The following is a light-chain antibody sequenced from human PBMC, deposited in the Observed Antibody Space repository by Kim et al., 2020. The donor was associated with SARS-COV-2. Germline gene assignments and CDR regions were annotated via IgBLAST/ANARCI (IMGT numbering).Light chain of an antibody. CDR2: TAS. CDR1: SH. V-gene: IGKV3-20*01. J-gene: IGKJ2*01. Sequence: SHLAWYQQKPGQAPRLLIYTASIRAAGVADRFTGSGSGTDFTLTISRLEPEDSAVYYCQQYDTSSYTFGPGTKLEI. CDR3: QQYDTSSYT.